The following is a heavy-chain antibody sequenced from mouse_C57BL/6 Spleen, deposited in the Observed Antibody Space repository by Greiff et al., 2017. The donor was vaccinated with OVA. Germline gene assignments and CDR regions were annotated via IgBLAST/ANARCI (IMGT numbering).Heavy chain of an antibody. Sequence: QVQLQQPGAELVKPGASVKMSCKSSGYTFTSYWITWVKPRPGQGLEWIGDIYPGSGSTNYNEKFKSKATLTVDTSSSTAYMQLSSLTSEDSAVYYCARAGNYEFYYYAMDYWGQGTSVTVSS. CDR3: ARAGNYEFYYYAMDY. J-gene: IGHJ4*01. CDR1: GYTFTSYW. V-gene: IGHV1-55*01. D-gene: IGHD2-1*01. CDR2: IYPGSGST.